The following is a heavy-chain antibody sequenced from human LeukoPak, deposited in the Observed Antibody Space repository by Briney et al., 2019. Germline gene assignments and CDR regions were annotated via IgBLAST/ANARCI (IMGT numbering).Heavy chain of an antibody. D-gene: IGHD2-2*01. V-gene: IGHV3-74*01. J-gene: IGHJ4*02. Sequence: PGGSLRLSCAASGFTFSNYWMHWVRQAPGKGLVWVSRINSDGSSTSYADSVRGRFTISRDNAKNTLYLQMNSLRAEDTAVYYCARVGDIHCSRISCSLGYWGQGALVTVSS. CDR1: GFTFSNYW. CDR3: ARVGDIHCSRISCSLGY. CDR2: INSDGSST.